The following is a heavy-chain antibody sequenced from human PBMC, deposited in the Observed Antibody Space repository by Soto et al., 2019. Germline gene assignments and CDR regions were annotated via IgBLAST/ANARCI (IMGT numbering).Heavy chain of an antibody. V-gene: IGHV1-18*01. Sequence: ASVKVSCKSSGYTFISYGINWVRQAPGQGLQWMGWISAYSGYTNYAQNLQGRVTMTTDTSTSTVYMELSSLRSEDTSVYYCARDIDIVAGDAFDIWGQGTMVTVSS. CDR2: ISAYSGYT. CDR3: ARDIDIVAGDAFDI. D-gene: IGHD5-12*01. CDR1: GYTFISYG. J-gene: IGHJ3*02.